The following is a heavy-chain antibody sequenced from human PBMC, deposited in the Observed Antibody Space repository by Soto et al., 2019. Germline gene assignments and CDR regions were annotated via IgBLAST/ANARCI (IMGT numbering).Heavy chain of an antibody. CDR2: ISGSGATI. V-gene: IGHV3-11*01. D-gene: IGHD1-7*01. CDR3: AKICKNYRAEYFQD. Sequence: SLRGSCAYSVFGCIDYYMSWIRQSPGKGLEWLSYISGSGATIYYADSVKGRFTISSDNIDYSLSLHMNNLIDDDTALYYCAKICKNYRAEYFQDWGQGTVFTV. J-gene: IGHJ1*01. CDR1: VFGCIDYY.